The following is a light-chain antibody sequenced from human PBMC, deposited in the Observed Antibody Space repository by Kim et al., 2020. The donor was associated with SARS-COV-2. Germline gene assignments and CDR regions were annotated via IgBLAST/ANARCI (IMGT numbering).Light chain of an antibody. CDR3: GSYTSSNTLV. CDR1: SSDIGHYNY. Sequence: GQSITISCTGTSSDIGHYNYVSWYQQRPGKAPKLMIYDVTQRPSGVSNRFSGSKSGNTASLTISGLQGEDEADYFCGSYTSSNTLVFGGGTQLTVL. CDR2: DVT. J-gene: IGLJ2*01. V-gene: IGLV2-14*03.